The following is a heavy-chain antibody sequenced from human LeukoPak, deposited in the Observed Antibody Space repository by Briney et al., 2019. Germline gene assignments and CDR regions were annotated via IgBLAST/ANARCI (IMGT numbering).Heavy chain of an antibody. Sequence: SEALSLTCTVSGYSISSGYYWGWIRQPPGKGLEWIGSIYHSGSTYYNPSLRSRVTISVDTSKNQFSLKLSSVTAADTAVYYCARVYPVDTAMVLTYYFDYWGQGTLVTVSS. J-gene: IGHJ4*02. V-gene: IGHV4-38-2*02. D-gene: IGHD5-18*01. CDR1: GYSISSGYY. CDR3: ARVYPVDTAMVLTYYFDY. CDR2: IYHSGST.